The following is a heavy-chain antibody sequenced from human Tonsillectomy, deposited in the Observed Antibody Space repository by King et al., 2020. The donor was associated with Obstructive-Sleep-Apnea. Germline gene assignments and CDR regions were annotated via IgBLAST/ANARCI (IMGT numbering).Heavy chain of an antibody. CDR3: AHSRAYRSGGYRIGN. D-gene: IGHD6-13*01. J-gene: IGHJ4*01. CDR1: GFSVIDRGVG. CDR2: IYWDDDK. V-gene: IGHV2-5*02. Sequence: ITLKESGPTLVKPTQTLTLTCTFSGFSVIDRGVGVAWIRQPPGKALEWLALIYWDDDKRYSPSLKNRLTLTKDTSRNQVVLSMTNMDPVDTATYYCAHSRAYRSGGYRIGNWGQGTLVTVSS.